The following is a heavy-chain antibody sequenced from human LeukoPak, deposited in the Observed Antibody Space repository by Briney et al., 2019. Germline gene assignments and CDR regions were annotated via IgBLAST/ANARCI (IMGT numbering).Heavy chain of an antibody. D-gene: IGHD6-13*01. CDR1: GGSISSGDYY. CDR2: IYYSGST. J-gene: IGHJ4*02. Sequence: SETLSLTCTVSGGSISSGDYYWSWIRQPPGKGLEWIGYIYYSGSTHYNPSLKSRVTISVDTSKNQFSLKLSSVTAADTAVYYCARDRGAAAAGYDYWGQRTLVTVSS. V-gene: IGHV4-30-4*01. CDR3: ARDRGAAAAGYDY.